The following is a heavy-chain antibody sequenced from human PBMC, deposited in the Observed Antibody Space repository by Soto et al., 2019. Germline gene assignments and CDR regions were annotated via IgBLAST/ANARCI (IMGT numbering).Heavy chain of an antibody. V-gene: IGHV3-30*18. CDR1: GFTFSSYG. CDR2: ISYDGSNK. Sequence: SLRLSCASSGFTFSSYGMHWVRQAPGKGLEWVAVISYDGSNKYYADSVKGRFTISRDNSKNTLYLQMNSLRAEDTAVYYCAKEIGSEFDYWGQGTLVTVSS. J-gene: IGHJ4*02. CDR3: AKEIGSEFDY.